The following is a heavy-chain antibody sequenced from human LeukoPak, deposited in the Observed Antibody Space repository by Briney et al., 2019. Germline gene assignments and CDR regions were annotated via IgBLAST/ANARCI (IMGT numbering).Heavy chain of an antibody. Sequence: PGGSLRLSCAASGFTFSNNWMTWVRQAPGKGLEWVASVKKDASEKYYVDSVKGRFTVSRDNSKNTLYLQMNSLRAEDTAVYYCATDPTLYYYDSSGSYFDYWGQGTLITVSS. J-gene: IGHJ4*02. CDR2: VKKDASEK. CDR1: GFTFSNNW. V-gene: IGHV3-7*01. CDR3: ATDPTLYYYDSSGSYFDY. D-gene: IGHD3-22*01.